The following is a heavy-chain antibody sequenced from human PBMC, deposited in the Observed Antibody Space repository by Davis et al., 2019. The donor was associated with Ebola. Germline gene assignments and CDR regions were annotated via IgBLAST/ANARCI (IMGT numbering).Heavy chain of an antibody. CDR1: GFTFSNYW. CDR3: AKDSGWQMSP. CDR2: IKYDGTDK. Sequence: PGGSLTLSCAASGFTFSNYWMSWVRQAPGTGLEWVAKIKYDGTDKYYPDSLRGRFTISRVNAKNSLYLHINSLRVEDTARYYCAKDSGWQMSPWGQGTLVTVSS. D-gene: IGHD6-19*01. V-gene: IGHV3-7*01. J-gene: IGHJ5*02.